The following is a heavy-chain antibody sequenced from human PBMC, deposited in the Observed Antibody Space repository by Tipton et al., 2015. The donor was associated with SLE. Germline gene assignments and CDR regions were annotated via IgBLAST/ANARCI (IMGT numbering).Heavy chain of an antibody. CDR2: INHSGST. CDR1: GGSFSGYY. Sequence: TLSLTCAVYGGSFSGYYWSWIRQPPGKGLEWIGEINHSGSTNYNPSLKSRVTISVDTSKNQFSLKLSSVTAADTAVYYCARRVSSSWPYYYYYMDVWGKGTTVTVSS. J-gene: IGHJ6*03. D-gene: IGHD6-13*01. V-gene: IGHV4-34*01. CDR3: ARRVSSSWPYYYYYMDV.